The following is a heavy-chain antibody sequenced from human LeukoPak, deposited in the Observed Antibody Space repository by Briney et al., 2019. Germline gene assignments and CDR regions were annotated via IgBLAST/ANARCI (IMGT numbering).Heavy chain of an antibody. CDR1: GFIVISNY. J-gene: IGHJ4*02. Sequence: GGSLSLSCAVSGFIVISNYMGWVRQAPGKGLEWVSVIYSGGSTYYADSVKGRFTISRDNSKNTLYLQMNSLRAEDTAVYYCARDTTTAFAYWGEATLVTVSS. CDR3: ARDTTTAFAY. V-gene: IGHV3-53*01. CDR2: IYSGGST. D-gene: IGHD4-11*01.